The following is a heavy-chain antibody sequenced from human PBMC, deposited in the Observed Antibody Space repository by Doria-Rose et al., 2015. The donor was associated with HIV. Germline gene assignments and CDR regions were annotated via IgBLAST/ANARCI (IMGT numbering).Heavy chain of an antibody. J-gene: IGHJ5*02. CDR2: SYSSDASK. CDR1: GFNLRDYE. V-gene: IGHV3-48*03. D-gene: IGHD3-16*02. Sequence: VQLVQSGGGLVQPGGSLRLSCAVSGFNLRDYEMNWVRQAPGQGLEWISSSYSSDASKLNEDSVKGRFTISRDNANNSMYLQMNSLRAEDTARYYCARVTRVWGSYRQGWSDTWGRGTLVTVAS. CDR3: ARVTRVWGSYRQGWSDT.